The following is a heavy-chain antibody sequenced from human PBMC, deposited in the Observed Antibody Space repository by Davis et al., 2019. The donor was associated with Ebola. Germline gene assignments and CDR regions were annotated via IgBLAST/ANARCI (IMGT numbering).Heavy chain of an antibody. J-gene: IGHJ4*02. V-gene: IGHV3-30*03. CDR3: KGGGRRLSY. Sequence: PGGSLRLSCAASGFTFSSYGMHWVRQAPGKGLEWVAVISYDGSNKYYADSVKGRFTISRDNSKNTLYLQMNSLRAEDTAVYYCKGGGRRLSYWGQGTLVTVSS. CDR2: ISYDGSNK. CDR1: GFTFSSYG. D-gene: IGHD3-16*01.